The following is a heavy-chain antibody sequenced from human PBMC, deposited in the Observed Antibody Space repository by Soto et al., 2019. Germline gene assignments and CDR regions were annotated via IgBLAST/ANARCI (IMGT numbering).Heavy chain of an antibody. CDR1: GGSIRSSSYY. J-gene: IGHJ5*02. CDR3: VGQWLAGYGAFDP. D-gene: IGHD6-19*01. CDR2: IYYSGST. Sequence: SETLSLTCTASGGSIRSSSYYWGWIRQPPGKGLEWIGTIYYSGSTYYNPSLKSRLTILVDPSKNQLSLKLSSVTAGDTAVYYCVGQWLAGYGAFDPWGQGTLVTVSS. V-gene: IGHV4-39*01.